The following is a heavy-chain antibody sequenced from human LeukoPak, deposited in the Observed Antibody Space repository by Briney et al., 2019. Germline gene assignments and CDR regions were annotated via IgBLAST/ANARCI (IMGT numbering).Heavy chain of an antibody. CDR1: GYTFTSYD. V-gene: IGHV1-8*03. CDR3: ARRGGDCSSTSCYTEVGAFDI. Sequence: EASVKVSCKASGYTFTSYDINWVRQATGQGLEWMGWMNPNSGNTGYAQKFQGRVTITRNTSISTAYMELSRLRSDDTAVYYCARRGGDCSSTSCYTEVGAFDIWGQGTMVTVSS. D-gene: IGHD2-2*02. CDR2: MNPNSGNT. J-gene: IGHJ3*02.